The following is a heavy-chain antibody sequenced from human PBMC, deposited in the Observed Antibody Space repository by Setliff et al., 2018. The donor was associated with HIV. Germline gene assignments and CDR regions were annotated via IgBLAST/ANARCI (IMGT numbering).Heavy chain of an antibody. J-gene: IGHJ6*03. D-gene: IGHD2-15*01. V-gene: IGHV4-34*01. CDR2: INHSGGT. CDR3: ARVSITYWYSIPTFYYYYMDV. Sequence: PSETLSLTCAVYGGSFSAYYWSWIRQTPGKGLEWIGEINHSGGTNYNPSLKSRVTISVDTSKNQFSLKLRSVTAADTAMYYCARVSITYWYSIPTFYYYYMDVWGKGTKVTVSS. CDR1: GGSFSAYY.